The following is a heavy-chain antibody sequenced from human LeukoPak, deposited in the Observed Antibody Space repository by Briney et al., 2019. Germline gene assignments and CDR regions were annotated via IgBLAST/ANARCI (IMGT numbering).Heavy chain of an antibody. D-gene: IGHD6-13*01. CDR3: ARGVLYSSSWYVGDAFDI. Sequence: PSETLSLTCTVSGYSISSGYYWGWIRQPPGKGLEWIGSIYHSGSTYYNPSLKSRVTISVDTSKNQFSLKLSSVTAADTAVYYCARGVLYSSSWYVGDAFDIWGQGTMVTVSS. V-gene: IGHV4-38-2*02. CDR1: GYSISSGYY. J-gene: IGHJ3*02. CDR2: IYHSGST.